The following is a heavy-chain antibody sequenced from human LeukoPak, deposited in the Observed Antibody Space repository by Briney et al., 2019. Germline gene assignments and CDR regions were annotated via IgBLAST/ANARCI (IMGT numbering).Heavy chain of an antibody. CDR1: GGSISSYY. J-gene: IGHJ3*02. Sequence: SETLSLTCTVSGGSISSYYWSWIRQPAGKGLEWIGRIYTSGSTNYNPSLKSRVTMSVDTSKNQFSLKLSSVTAADTAVYYCARAPLAYCGGDCYHYDAFDIWGQGTMVTVSS. D-gene: IGHD2-21*02. CDR3: ARAPLAYCGGDCYHYDAFDI. CDR2: IYTSGST. V-gene: IGHV4-4*07.